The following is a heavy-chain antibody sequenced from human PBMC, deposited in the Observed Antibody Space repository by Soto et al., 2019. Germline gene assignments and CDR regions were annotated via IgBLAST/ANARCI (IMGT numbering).Heavy chain of an antibody. CDR3: ARDPRGFLEWFYYYYGMDI. Sequence: SVKVSFKASCYTFTSYGISWVRQAPGQGLEWMGWISAYNGNTNYAQNLQGRVTMTTDTSTSTAYMELRSLRSDDTAVYYCARDPRGFLEWFYYYYGMDIWGQGTTVTVSS. J-gene: IGHJ6*02. CDR2: ISAYNGNT. D-gene: IGHD3-3*01. V-gene: IGHV1-18*01. CDR1: CYTFTSYG.